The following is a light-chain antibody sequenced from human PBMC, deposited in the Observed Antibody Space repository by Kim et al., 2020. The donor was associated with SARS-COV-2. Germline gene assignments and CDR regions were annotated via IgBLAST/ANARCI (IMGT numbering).Light chain of an antibody. CDR3: QQRSNWPPIT. CDR1: QSVGTY. Sequence: VLTQSPATLSLSPGERATLSCRASQSVGTYLTWYQQRPGQAPRLLIYDASNRATGIPARFRGSGSGTDFTLTISSLEPEDFAVYYCQQRSNWPPITFGQGTRLEIK. V-gene: IGKV3-11*01. J-gene: IGKJ5*01. CDR2: DAS.